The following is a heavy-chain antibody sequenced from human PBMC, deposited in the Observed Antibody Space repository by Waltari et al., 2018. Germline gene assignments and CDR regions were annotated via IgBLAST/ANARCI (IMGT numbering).Heavy chain of an antibody. CDR3: ARDRGQRAYFFYYGMDV. D-gene: IGHD3-10*01. CDR1: DYA. V-gene: IGHV3-9*01. J-gene: IGHJ6*02. CDR2: ICFNGGST. Sequence: DYAMNWVRQVPGKGLDWFAGICFNGGSTGYVVSVQGRVTISRDNAENSLYLEMNSLRAEDTALYYCARDRGQRAYFFYYGMDVWGQGTTVTVSS.